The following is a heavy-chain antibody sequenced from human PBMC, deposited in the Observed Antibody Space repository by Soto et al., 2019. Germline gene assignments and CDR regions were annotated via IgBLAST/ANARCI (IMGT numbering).Heavy chain of an antibody. CDR2: ISSDVNHK. J-gene: IGHJ4*02. CDR1: GFNVSAYT. D-gene: IGHD1-26*01. V-gene: IGHV3-30-3*01. Sequence: QVKLVESGGGVVQPGRSLRLSCAASGFNVSAYTMHWVRQAPGKGLEWVAVISSDVNHKYYTDSVKGRFTISRDTSTNTLYLQMHSLRAEDTAVYYCARWEQPLFDYWGQGTLVTVSS. CDR3: ARWEQPLFDY.